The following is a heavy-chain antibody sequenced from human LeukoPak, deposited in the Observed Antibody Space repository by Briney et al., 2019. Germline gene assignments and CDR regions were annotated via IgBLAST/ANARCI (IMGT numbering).Heavy chain of an antibody. D-gene: IGHD4-17*01. V-gene: IGHV3-23*01. J-gene: IGHJ4*02. Sequence: GGSLRLSCAASGFTFSSYAMSWVRQAPGKGLEWVSAISGSGGSTYYADPVKGRFTISRDNSKNTLYLQMNSLRAEDTAVYYCAKTTPDSTDYGDYVGLDYWGQGTLVTVSS. CDR3: AKTTPDSTDYGDYVGLDY. CDR2: ISGSGGST. CDR1: GFTFSSYA.